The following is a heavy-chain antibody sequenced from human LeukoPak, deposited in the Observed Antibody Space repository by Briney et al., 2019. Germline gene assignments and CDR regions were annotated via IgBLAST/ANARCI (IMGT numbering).Heavy chain of an antibody. CDR1: GFTFGDYA. V-gene: IGHV3-49*03. CDR2: IRSKAYGGTT. Sequence: GGSLRLSCTASGFTFGDYAMSWFRQAPGKGLEWVGFIRSKAYGGTTEYAASVKGRFTISRDDSKSIAYLQMNSLKTEDTAVYYCTTYYYDSSGYYLPPDAFDIWGQGTMVTVSS. D-gene: IGHD3-22*01. CDR3: TTYYYDSSGYYLPPDAFDI. J-gene: IGHJ3*02.